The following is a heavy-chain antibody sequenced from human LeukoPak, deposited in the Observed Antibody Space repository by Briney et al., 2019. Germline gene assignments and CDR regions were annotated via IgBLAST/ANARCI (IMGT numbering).Heavy chain of an antibody. Sequence: GSSVKVSCKASGGTFSSYTISWVRQAPGQGLEWMGRIIPILGIANYAQKFQGRVTITADKSTSTAYMELSSLRSEDTAVYYYAREFTIFGVVINIWEYGMDVWGQGTTVTVSS. D-gene: IGHD3-3*01. CDR1: GGTFSSYT. J-gene: IGHJ6*02. CDR3: AREFTIFGVVINIWEYGMDV. V-gene: IGHV1-69*04. CDR2: IIPILGIA.